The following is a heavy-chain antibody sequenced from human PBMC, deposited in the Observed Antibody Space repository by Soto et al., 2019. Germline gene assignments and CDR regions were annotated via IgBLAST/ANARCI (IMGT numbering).Heavy chain of an antibody. CDR1: GFTISSYS. V-gene: IGHV3-23*01. D-gene: IGHD2-15*01. J-gene: IGHJ4*02. CDR3: AKDLVGSNADYFDY. CDR2: ISGSGGST. Sequence: GGPMILSCAASGFTISSYSVSWVSKDPGKGMEWVAAISGSGGSTYYADSVKGRFTISRDNSKNTLYLQMNSLRAEDAAVYYCAKDLVGSNADYFDYWGQGTLVTVSS.